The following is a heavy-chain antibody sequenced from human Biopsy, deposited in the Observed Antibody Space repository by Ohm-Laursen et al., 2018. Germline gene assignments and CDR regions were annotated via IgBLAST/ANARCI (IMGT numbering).Heavy chain of an antibody. D-gene: IGHD5-24*01. CDR1: GFTFSDYY. Sequence: GSLRLSCAASGFTFSDYYMSWIRQAPAKGLEWVSSISGSGDAKYYIDSVKGRFTISRDNAENSLYLQMNSLRAEDTAVYYCARGPSGVATIGRGQGTLVTVSS. V-gene: IGHV3-11*04. J-gene: IGHJ4*02. CDR3: ARGPSGVATIG. CDR2: ISGSGDAK.